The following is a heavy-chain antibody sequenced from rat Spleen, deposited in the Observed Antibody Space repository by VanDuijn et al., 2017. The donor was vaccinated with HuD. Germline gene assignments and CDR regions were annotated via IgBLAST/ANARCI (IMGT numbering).Heavy chain of an antibody. CDR1: GFSLTSYH. Sequence: VQLKESGPGLVQPSQTLSLTCTVSGFSLTSYHVSWVRQAPTRGLVWVASINFDDSGTYYRDSVKGRFTISRDNAKSTLYLHMESRRSEDTATYYCATDNFWFTYWGRGTQVTVSS. D-gene: IGHD1-10*01. CDR3: ATDNFWFTY. J-gene: IGHJ3*01. CDR2: INFDDSGT. V-gene: IGHV5-29*01.